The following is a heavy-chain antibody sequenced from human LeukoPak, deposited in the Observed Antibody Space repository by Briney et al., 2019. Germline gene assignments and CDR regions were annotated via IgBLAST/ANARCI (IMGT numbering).Heavy chain of an antibody. CDR3: ASGPSYSGSNEYFDS. CDR2: INTNTRNP. Sequence: GASVKVSCKASGYTFSSYTMNWVRQAPGQGLEWMGWINTNTRNPTYAQDYTGRFVFSLDTSVSTTYLQISRLKAEDTAVYYCASGPSYSGSNEYFDSWGQGTLVTVSS. CDR1: GYTFSSYT. D-gene: IGHD1-26*01. J-gene: IGHJ4*02. V-gene: IGHV7-4-1*02.